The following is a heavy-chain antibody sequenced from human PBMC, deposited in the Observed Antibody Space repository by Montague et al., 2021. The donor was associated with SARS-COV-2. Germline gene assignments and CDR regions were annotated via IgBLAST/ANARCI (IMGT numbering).Heavy chain of an antibody. CDR3: ASGIAATYYCYMDV. CDR2: IYTSGST. CDR1: GGSISSGSYY. V-gene: IGHV4-61*02. D-gene: IGHD6-25*01. J-gene: IGHJ6*03. Sequence: TLSLTCTVSGGSISSGSYYWSWLRQPAGKGLEWIGRIYTSGSTNYNPSLKSRVTISVDTSKNQFSLKLSSVTAADTAVYYCASGIAATYYCYMDVWGKGTTVTVSS.